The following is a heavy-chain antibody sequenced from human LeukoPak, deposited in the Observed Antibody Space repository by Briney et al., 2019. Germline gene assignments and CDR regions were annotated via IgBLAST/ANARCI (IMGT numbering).Heavy chain of an antibody. CDR1: GYTFTGNA. Sequence: ASVKVSCKASGYTFTGNAMHWVRQAPGQRLEWMGWINAGNGNTKYSKKFQGRVTITRDTSATTVYMELSSLGSEDTAVYYYATEVWGSRRIDYWGQGTLVTVSS. CDR2: INAGNGNT. V-gene: IGHV1-3*01. CDR3: ATEVWGSRRIDY. J-gene: IGHJ4*01. D-gene: IGHD3-16*01.